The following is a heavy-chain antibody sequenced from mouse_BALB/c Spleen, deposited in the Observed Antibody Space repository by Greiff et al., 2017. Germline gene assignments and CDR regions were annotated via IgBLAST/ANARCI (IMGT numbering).Heavy chain of an antibody. Sequence: QVQLQQSGAELVKPGASVKLSCKASGYTFTSYYMYWVKQRPGQGLEWIGEINPSNGCTNFNEKFKSKATLTVDKSSSTAYMQLSSLTSEDSAVYYCTRGRDYGSSPWFAYWGQGTLVTVSA. D-gene: IGHD1-1*01. CDR2: INPSNGCT. J-gene: IGHJ3*01. V-gene: IGHV1S81*02. CDR3: TRGRDYGSSPWFAY. CDR1: GYTFTSYY.